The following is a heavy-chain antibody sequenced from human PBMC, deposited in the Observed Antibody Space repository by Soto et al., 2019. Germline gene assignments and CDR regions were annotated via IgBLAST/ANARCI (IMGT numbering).Heavy chain of an antibody. CDR3: ARPYYDSSGFFSYYFDS. Sequence: QVQLVESGGGVIQPGRSLRLSCAASGFTFSDYVMYWVRQAPGKGPEWVAFIWHDGTNRYYTDSVQGRFTVSRDNSNNPLSLQMTTLRAEDTAVYYCARPYYDSSGFFSYYFDSWGQGTLVTVSS. D-gene: IGHD3-22*01. V-gene: IGHV3-33*01. CDR1: GFTFSDYV. CDR2: IWHDGTNR. J-gene: IGHJ4*02.